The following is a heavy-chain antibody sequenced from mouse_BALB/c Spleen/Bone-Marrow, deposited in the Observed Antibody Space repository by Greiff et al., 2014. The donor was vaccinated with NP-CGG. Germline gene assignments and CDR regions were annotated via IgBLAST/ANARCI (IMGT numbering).Heavy chain of an antibody. CDR1: GYTFTSYW. J-gene: IGHJ4*01. V-gene: IGHV1-7*01. D-gene: IGHD2-1*01. CDR2: INPSTGYT. CDR3: ARGNPLYAMDY. Sequence: VQLQQSGAELAKPGASVKMSCKASGYTFTSYWMHWVKQRPGQGLEWNGYINPSTGYTDYNQKFNDKATLTADKSSSTAYMQLSSLTSKDSAVYYCARGNPLYAMDYWGQGTSVTVSS.